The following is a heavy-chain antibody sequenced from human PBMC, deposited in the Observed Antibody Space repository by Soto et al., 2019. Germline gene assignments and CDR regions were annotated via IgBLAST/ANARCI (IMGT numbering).Heavy chain of an antibody. V-gene: IGHV4-34*01. CDR3: ARGLFISGWYSYFDP. Sequence: QVQLQQWGAGLLRPSETLSLTCAVSSESLRGYYWTWIRQSPGKGLEWIGEISQSGFTNYNPSLESRVNVSVDTSKSQFSLPLTSVTAADTAVYYCARGLFISGWYSYFDPWGQGTPVTVSS. J-gene: IGHJ5*02. D-gene: IGHD6-19*01. CDR1: SESLRGYY. CDR2: ISQSGFT.